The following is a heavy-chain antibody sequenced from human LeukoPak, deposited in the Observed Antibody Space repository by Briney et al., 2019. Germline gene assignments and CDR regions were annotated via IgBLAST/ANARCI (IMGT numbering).Heavy chain of an antibody. CDR3: ASRDDYGDYFNY. Sequence: GGSLRLSCAASGFTFSSYGMHWVRQAPGKGLEWVAVISYDGSNKYYADSVKGRFTISRDNSKNTLYLQMNSLRAEDTAVYYCASRDDYGDYFNYWGQGTLVTVSS. V-gene: IGHV3-30*03. D-gene: IGHD4-17*01. CDR2: ISYDGSNK. J-gene: IGHJ4*02. CDR1: GFTFSSYG.